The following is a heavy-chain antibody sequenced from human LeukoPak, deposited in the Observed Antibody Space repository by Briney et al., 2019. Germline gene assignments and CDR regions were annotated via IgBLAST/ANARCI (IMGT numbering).Heavy chain of an antibody. CDR2: ISYDGSNK. Sequence: GGSLRLSCAASGFTFSSYAVHWVRQAPGKGLEWEAVISYDGSNKYYADSVKGRFTISRDNSKNTLYLQMNSLRAEDTAVYYCARDGPATTVTTLAFDIWGQGTMVTVSS. CDR1: GFTFSSYA. D-gene: IGHD4-17*01. V-gene: IGHV3-30*04. CDR3: ARDGPATTVTTLAFDI. J-gene: IGHJ3*02.